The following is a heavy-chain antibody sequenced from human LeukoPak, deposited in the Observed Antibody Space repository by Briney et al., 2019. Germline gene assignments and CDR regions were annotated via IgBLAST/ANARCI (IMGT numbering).Heavy chain of an antibody. Sequence: GASVKVSCKASGYTFTSYDINWVRQATGQGLEWMGWMNPNSGNTGYAQKFQGRVTMTRNTSISTAYMELSSLRSEDTAVYYCARTLTVTKGERYFDLWGRGTLVTVSS. D-gene: IGHD4-17*01. CDR2: MNPNSGNT. CDR3: ARTLTVTKGERYFDL. J-gene: IGHJ2*01. V-gene: IGHV1-8*01. CDR1: GYTFTSYD.